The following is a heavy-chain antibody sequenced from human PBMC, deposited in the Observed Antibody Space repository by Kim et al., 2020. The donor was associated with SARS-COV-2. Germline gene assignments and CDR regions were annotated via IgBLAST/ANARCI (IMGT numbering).Heavy chain of an antibody. V-gene: IGHV3-73*01. J-gene: IGHJ6*02. CDR1: GFTFTGST. D-gene: IGHD5-12*01. CDR2: IRNRANSYAT. Sequence: GGSLRLSCAASGFTFTGSTMHWVRQASGKGLEWVGRIRNRANSYATAYAASVKGRFTISRDDSVNTAYLQMNSLKTEDTAVYYCTTRVDIAMSRLGVWGQGTTVTVSS. CDR3: TTRVDIAMSRLGV.